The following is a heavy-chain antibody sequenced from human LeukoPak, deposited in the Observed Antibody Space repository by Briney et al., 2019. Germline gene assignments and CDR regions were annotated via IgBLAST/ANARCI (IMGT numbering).Heavy chain of an antibody. CDR3: ARVPHDFWSGYFDY. J-gene: IGHJ4*02. V-gene: IGHV4-59*11. D-gene: IGHD3-3*01. CDR2: IYYSGST. CDR1: GGSISSHY. Sequence: SGTLSLTCTVSGGSISSHYWSWIRQPPGKGLEWIGYIYYSGSTNYNPSLKSRVTISVDTSKNQFSLKLSSVTAADTAVYYCARVPHDFWSGYFDYWGQGTLVTVSS.